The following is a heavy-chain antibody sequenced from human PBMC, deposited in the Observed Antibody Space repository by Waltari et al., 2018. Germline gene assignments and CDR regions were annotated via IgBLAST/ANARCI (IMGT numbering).Heavy chain of an antibody. D-gene: IGHD3-16*01. J-gene: IGHJ3*02. CDR2: ISGSGGST. CDR1: GFTFRSSA. Sequence: EVQLLESGGGLVQPGGSLRLSCAASGFTFRSSAMRWVRQAPGKGLEWVSAISGSGGSTYYADSVKGRFTISRDKSKNTLYLQMNSLRAEDTAVYYWAKGRLGLRGAFDIWGQGTMVTVSS. V-gene: IGHV3-23*01. CDR3: AKGRLGLRGAFDI.